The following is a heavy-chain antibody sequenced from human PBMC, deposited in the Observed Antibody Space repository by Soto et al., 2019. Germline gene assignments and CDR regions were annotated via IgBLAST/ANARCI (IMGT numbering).Heavy chain of an antibody. J-gene: IGHJ5*02. CDR3: ARVGLQPYPNWFDP. D-gene: IGHD3-16*01. CDR1: GCSISSGGYY. CDR2: IYYSGST. V-gene: IGHV4-31*03. Sequence: PSETLSLTCPVSGCSISSGGYYWSWIRQHPGKGLEWIGYIYYSGSTYYNPSLKSRVTISVDTSKNQFSLKLSSVTAADTAVYYCARVGLQPYPNWFDPWGQGTLVTVSS.